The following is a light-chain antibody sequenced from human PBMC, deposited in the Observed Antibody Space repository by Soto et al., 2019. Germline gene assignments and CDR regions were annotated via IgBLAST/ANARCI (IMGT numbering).Light chain of an antibody. CDR1: SGSVSTSYY. J-gene: IGLJ2*01. V-gene: IGLV8-61*01. CDR2: STN. CDR3: VLYMGSGIWV. Sequence: QAVVTQEPSSSVSPGRTVTLTCGLTSGSVSTSYYPSWYQQTPGQAPRTLIYSTNTRPSGVPDRFSGSILGNKAALTITGAQADDESDYYCVLYMGSGIWVFGGGTKVTVL.